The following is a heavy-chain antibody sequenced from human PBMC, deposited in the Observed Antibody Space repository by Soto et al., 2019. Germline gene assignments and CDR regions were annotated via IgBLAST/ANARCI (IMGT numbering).Heavy chain of an antibody. Sequence: WLLQATKKGLEWMGIINPILGITSYAQKFQGRVTITADKSTSTAYMELSSLRSEDTAVFYCGGGISRRGDCFDPWGQGTLVSVPS. CDR3: GGGISRRGDCFDP. V-gene: IGHV1-69*04. D-gene: IGHD4-17*01. J-gene: IGHJ5*02. CDR2: INPILGIT.